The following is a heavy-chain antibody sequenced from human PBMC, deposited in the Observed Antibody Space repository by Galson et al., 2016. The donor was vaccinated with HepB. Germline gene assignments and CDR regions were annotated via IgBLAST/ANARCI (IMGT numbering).Heavy chain of an antibody. CDR1: GFTFSSYG. CDR3: AKDGRIYCSSASCHDHFHY. D-gene: IGHD2-2*01. Sequence: SLRLSCAASGFTFSSYGMHWVRQAPGKGLEWVAVIWYDGSNKYYADSVKGGFTISRDTSKNTLYLQMSSLRAEDTAVYFCAKDGRIYCSSASCHDHFHYWGQGTLVTVSS. CDR2: IWYDGSNK. J-gene: IGHJ4*02. V-gene: IGHV3-33*06.